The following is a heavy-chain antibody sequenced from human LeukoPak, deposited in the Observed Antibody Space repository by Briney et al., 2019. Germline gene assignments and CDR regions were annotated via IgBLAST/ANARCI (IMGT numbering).Heavy chain of an antibody. CDR1: GGSFGGYY. CDR2: INHSGST. D-gene: IGHD3-3*01. V-gene: IGHV4-34*01. Sequence: SETLSLTCAVYGGSFGGYYWSWIRQPPGKGLEGIGEINHSGSTNYNPSLKSRVTISVDTSKNQFSLKLSSVTAADTAVYYCASSSIFGVVISTPWGQGTLVTVSS. CDR3: ASSSIFGVVISTP. J-gene: IGHJ5*02.